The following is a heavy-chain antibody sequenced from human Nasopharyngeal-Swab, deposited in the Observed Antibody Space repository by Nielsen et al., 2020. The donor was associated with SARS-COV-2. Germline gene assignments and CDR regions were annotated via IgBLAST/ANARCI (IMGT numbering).Heavy chain of an antibody. CDR2: INPNSGDT. V-gene: IGHV1-2*06. D-gene: IGHD6-25*01. J-gene: IGHJ6*02. Sequence: WVRQAPGQGLEWMGRINPNSGDTNYAQKFQGRVTMTRDTSISTAYMELSRLRSDDTAVYYCARVGPSGYYYGMDVWGQGTTVTVSS. CDR3: ARVGPSGYYYGMDV.